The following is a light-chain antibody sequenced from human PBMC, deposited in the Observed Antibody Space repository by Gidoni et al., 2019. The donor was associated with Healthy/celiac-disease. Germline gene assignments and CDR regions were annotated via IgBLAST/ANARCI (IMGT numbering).Light chain of an antibody. CDR2: GAS. Sequence: EIVMTQSPATLSVSPGERATLSCRASQSVSSNLAWYQQKPGQAPRLLIYGASTRATGIPARFSGSGCGTEFTLTISSLQSEDFAVYYCQQYNNWPHTYTFGQGTKLEIK. CDR1: QSVSSN. J-gene: IGKJ2*01. V-gene: IGKV3-15*01. CDR3: QQYNNWPHTYT.